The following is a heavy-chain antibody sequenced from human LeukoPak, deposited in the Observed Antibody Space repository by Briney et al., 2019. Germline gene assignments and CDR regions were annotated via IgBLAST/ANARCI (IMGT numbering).Heavy chain of an antibody. CDR1: GGTFTSYA. Sequence: GASVRVSCKASGGTFTSYAVRWARQAPGQGLELMGGIIPIFGTANYAQKFQGRVTITADESTSTAYMELSSLRSEDTAVYYCAREVPTPGPVWGQGTLVTVSS. CDR2: IIPIFGTA. CDR3: AREVPTPGPV. J-gene: IGHJ4*02. V-gene: IGHV1-69*13.